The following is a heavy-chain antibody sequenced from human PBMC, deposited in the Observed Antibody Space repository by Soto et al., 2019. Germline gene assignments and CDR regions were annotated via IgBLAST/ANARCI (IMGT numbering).Heavy chain of an antibody. CDR1: GYPFGGYA. V-gene: IGHV1-18*01. Sequence: QVQLVQSGAEVKKPGASVKVSCKASGYPFGGYAIGWVRQAPGQGLEWMGWVRAHTGDSGYAQRFQGRVTLTTETSTRTAYMALRGLRSDDTAVYYCARPSTSYGDYGWALDYCGQGTLVTVSS. D-gene: IGHD4-17*01. J-gene: IGHJ4*02. CDR2: VRAHTGDS. CDR3: ARPSTSYGDYGWALDY.